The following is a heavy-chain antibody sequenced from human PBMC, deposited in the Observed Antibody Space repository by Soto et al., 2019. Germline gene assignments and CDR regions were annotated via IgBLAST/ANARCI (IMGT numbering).Heavy chain of an antibody. CDR2: IIPIFGTA. CDR1: GGTFSSYA. V-gene: IGHV1-69*13. D-gene: IGHD2-2*01. Sequence: SVKVSCKASGGTFSSYAISWVRQAPGQGLEWMGGIIPIFGTANYAQKFQGRVTITADESTSTAYMELSSLRSEDTAVYYCARSKQGYCSSTSCYFHPYYYYGMDVWGQGTTVTVSS. J-gene: IGHJ6*02. CDR3: ARSKQGYCSSTSCYFHPYYYYGMDV.